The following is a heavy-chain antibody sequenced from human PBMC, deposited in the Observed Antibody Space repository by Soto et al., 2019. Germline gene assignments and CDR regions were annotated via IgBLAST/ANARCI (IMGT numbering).Heavy chain of an antibody. CDR3: ARGSSVLVGATNPPIDAFYI. J-gene: IGHJ3*02. CDR1: GYTFTGYY. Sequence: ASVKVSCKASGYTFTGYYMHWVRQAPGQGLEWMGWINPNSGGTNYAQKFQGCVTMTRDTSISTAYMELSRLRSDDTAVYYCARGSSVLVGATNPPIDAFYIWGQGTMVTVSS. CDR2: INPNSGGT. D-gene: IGHD1-26*01. V-gene: IGHV1-2*04.